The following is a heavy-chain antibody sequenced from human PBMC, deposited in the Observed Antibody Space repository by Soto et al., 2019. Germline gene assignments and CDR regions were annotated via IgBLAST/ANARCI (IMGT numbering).Heavy chain of an antibody. V-gene: IGHV3-15*01. CDR2: IKSKADRGTT. D-gene: IGHD3-16*01. CDR3: TRDYDFDS. J-gene: IGHJ4*02. CDR1: GFIFSNAL. Sequence: EVQLVESGGGLVKPGGSLRLSCTVSGFIFSNALMSWVRQAPGKGLEWVGRIKSKADRGTTDYAAPVKGRFIIPRNDSKDTLYLQMNGLKTEDTAVYYCTRDYDFDSWGQGTLVTVSS.